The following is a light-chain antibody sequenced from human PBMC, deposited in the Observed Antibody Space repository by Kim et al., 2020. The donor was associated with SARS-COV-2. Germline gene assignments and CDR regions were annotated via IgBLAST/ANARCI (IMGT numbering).Light chain of an antibody. Sequence: LSSGEIVTPSCRASPGVSSYLAWFQQKRGQPPRLLIYYAFNRATSIPAKFSGSGSGTDFTLTISSLEPEDFAVYYCQQRSNWPWTFGQGTKVDIK. J-gene: IGKJ1*01. CDR3: QQRSNWPWT. V-gene: IGKV3-11*01. CDR2: YAF. CDR1: PGVSSY.